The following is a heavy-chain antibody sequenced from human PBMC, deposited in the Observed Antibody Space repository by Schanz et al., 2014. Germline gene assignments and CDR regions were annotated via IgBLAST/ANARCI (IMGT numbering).Heavy chain of an antibody. V-gene: IGHV1-46*03. CDR1: GYTFTTYY. Sequence: QLLQSGAEVKKPGASMKVSCKASGYTFTTYYMLWVRQAPGQGLEWMGIINPSGGSTRYGQKFQGRITVTTDTSTSTVYLELSSLRSDDTAVYYCGRGFSRSYIDFWGQGTLITVSS. J-gene: IGHJ4*02. CDR3: GRGFSRSYIDF. D-gene: IGHD6-6*01. CDR2: INPSGGST.